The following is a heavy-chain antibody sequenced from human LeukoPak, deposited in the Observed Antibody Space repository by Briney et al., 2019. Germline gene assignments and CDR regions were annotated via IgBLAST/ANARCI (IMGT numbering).Heavy chain of an antibody. D-gene: IGHD6-6*01. Sequence: SETLSLTCTVSGGSISSYYWSWIRQPPGKGLEWIGYIYYSGSTNYNPSLKSRVTISVDTSKNQFSLKLSSVTAADTAVYYCARAYSSSSDFDYWGQGTLVTVSP. J-gene: IGHJ4*02. CDR1: GGSISSYY. CDR2: IYYSGST. CDR3: ARAYSSSSDFDY. V-gene: IGHV4-59*01.